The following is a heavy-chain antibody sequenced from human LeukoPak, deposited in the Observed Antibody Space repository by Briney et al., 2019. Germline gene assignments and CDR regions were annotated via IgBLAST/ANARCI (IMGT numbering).Heavy chain of an antibody. D-gene: IGHD6-19*01. CDR3: ARGSGWSDYYGMDV. J-gene: IGHJ6*02. V-gene: IGHV1-3*01. CDR1: GYTFTSYA. Sequence: ASVKVSCKASGYTFTSYAMNWVRQAPGQGLEWMGWINAGEGKTKYLQKFQDRVTITRVTSASTAYMELSSLRSEDTAVYYCARGSGWSDYYGMDVWGQGTAVIVSS. CDR2: INAGEGKT.